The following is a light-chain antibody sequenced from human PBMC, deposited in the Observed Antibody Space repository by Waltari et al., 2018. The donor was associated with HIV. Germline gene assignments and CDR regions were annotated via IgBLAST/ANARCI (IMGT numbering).Light chain of an antibody. CDR1: SRDVGGYDY. J-gene: IGLJ1*01. CDR2: EVS. V-gene: IGLV2-8*01. Sequence: QSALTQPPSASGSPGQSVTISCSGTSRDVGGYDYFPWYQQHPGKAPKLMIYEVSKRPSGVPDRFSGSKSGNTASLTVSGLQAEDEADYYCSSHAGSNNYVFGTGTKVTVL. CDR3: SSHAGSNNYV.